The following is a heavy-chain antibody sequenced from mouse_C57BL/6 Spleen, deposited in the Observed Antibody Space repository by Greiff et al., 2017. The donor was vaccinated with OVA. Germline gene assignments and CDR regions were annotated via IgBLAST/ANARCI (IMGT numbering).Heavy chain of an antibody. D-gene: IGHD2-4*01. CDR1: GYTFTSYW. CDR2: INPSNGGT. CDR3: ARKGLRDWFAY. J-gene: IGHJ3*01. Sequence: QVHVKQSGTELVKPGASVKLSCKASGYTFTSYWMHWVKQRPGQGLEWIGNINPSNGGTNYNEKFKSKATLTVDKSSSTAYMQLSSLTSEDSAVYYCARKGLRDWFAYWGQGTLVTVSA. V-gene: IGHV1-53*01.